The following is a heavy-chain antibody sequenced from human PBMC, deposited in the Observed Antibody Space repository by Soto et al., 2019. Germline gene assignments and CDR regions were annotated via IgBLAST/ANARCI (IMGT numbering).Heavy chain of an antibody. Sequence: QVQLVESGGGVVQPGRSLRLSCAASGFTFSSYGMHWVRQAPGKGLEWAAVISYDGSNKYYADSVKGRFTISRDNSKKMLDLQMNRLRAEDTSLYYCAKVRRVSTVSQIDYWGQGTLVTVSS. CDR3: AKVRRVSTVSQIDY. D-gene: IGHD4-17*01. J-gene: IGHJ4*02. V-gene: IGHV3-30*18. CDR2: ISYDGSNK. CDR1: GFTFSSYG.